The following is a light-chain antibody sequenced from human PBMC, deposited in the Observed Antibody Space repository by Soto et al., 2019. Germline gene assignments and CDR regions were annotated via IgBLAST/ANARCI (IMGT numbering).Light chain of an antibody. CDR2: GAS. Sequence: ESVLTQYPGTLSLSPGERTTLSCRASQSIISSDLAWYQQKPGQSPRLLVYGASSRATGIPDRFSGSGSGTAFTLTISRLEPEDFALYYCQQYSSTVWTLGQATKVEIK. CDR3: QQYSSTVWT. V-gene: IGKV3-20*01. J-gene: IGKJ1*01. CDR1: QSIISSD.